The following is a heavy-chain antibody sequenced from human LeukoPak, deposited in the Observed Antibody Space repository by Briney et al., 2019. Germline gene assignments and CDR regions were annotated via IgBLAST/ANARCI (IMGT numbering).Heavy chain of an antibody. CDR2: ISAYNGNT. V-gene: IGHV1-18*01. J-gene: IGHJ4*02. CDR3: ARVSYYYGSGSPNPSLSY. D-gene: IGHD3-10*01. Sequence: ASVKVSCKASGYTFTSYGISWVRQAPGQGLEWMGWISAYNGNTNYAQKFQGRVTITRDTSASTAYMELSSLRSEDTAVYYCARVSYYYGSGSPNPSLSYWGQGTLVTVSS. CDR1: GYTFTSYG.